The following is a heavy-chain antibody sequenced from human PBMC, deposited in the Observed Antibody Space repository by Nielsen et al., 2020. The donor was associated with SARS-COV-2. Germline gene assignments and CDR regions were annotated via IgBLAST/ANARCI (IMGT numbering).Heavy chain of an antibody. J-gene: IGHJ5*02. V-gene: IGHV5-51*01. D-gene: IGHD3-22*01. CDR3: AGHAINYYDSSGYYMNWFDP. CDR2: IYPGDSDT. CDR1: GYSFTSYW. Sequence: GESLKISCKGSGYSFTSYWIGWVRQMPGKGLEWMGIIYPGDSDTRYSPSFQGQVTISADKSISTAYLQWSSLKASDTAMYYCAGHAINYYDSSGYYMNWFDPWGQGTLVTVSS.